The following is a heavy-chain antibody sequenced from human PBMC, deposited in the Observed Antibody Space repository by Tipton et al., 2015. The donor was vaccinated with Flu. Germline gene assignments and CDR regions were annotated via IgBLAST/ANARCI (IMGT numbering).Heavy chain of an antibody. CDR2: ISSIGTTM. J-gene: IGHJ6*02. V-gene: IGHV3-11*01. CDR1: GFTFSDYY. CDR3: ARDEGVVNYYFGMDV. Sequence: SLRLSCVASGFTFSDYYMSWVRQAPGKGLEWIAYISSIGTTMYYADAVKGRFTISRDNAENSLFLELSSLRAEDTAVYYCARDEGVVNYYFGMDVWGQGTTVTVSS.